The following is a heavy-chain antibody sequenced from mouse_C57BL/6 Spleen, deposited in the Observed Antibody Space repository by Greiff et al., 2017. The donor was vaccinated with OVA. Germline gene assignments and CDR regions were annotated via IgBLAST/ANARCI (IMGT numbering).Heavy chain of an antibody. Sequence: VQLKQSGPELVKPGASVKMSCKASGYTFTDYNMHWVKQSHGKSLEWIGYINPNNGGTSYNQKFKGKATLTVNKSSSTAYMELRSLTSEDSAVYYCARGDYYGSSHWYFDVWGTGTTVTVSS. CDR1: GYTFTDYN. CDR2: INPNNGGT. V-gene: IGHV1-22*01. J-gene: IGHJ1*03. D-gene: IGHD1-1*01. CDR3: ARGDYYGSSHWYFDV.